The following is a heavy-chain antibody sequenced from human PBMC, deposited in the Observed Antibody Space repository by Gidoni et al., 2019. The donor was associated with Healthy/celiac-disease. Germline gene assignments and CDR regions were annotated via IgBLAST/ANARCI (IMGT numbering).Heavy chain of an antibody. CDR3: ARHPSGWPYYFDY. Sequence: QLQLQESGPGLVKPSETLSLTCTVSGGSISSSSYYWGWIRQPPGKGLEWIGSIYYSGSTYYNPSLKSRVTISVDTSKNQFSLKLSSVTAADTAVYYCARHPSGWPYYFDYWGQGTLVTVSS. D-gene: IGHD6-19*01. CDR1: GGSISSSSYY. J-gene: IGHJ4*02. CDR2: IYYSGST. V-gene: IGHV4-39*01.